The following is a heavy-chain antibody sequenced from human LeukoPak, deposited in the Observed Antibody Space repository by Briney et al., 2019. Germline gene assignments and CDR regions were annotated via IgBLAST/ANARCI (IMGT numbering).Heavy chain of an antibody. CDR3: ARRTADSGNYHFDY. CDR1: GGSFSGYY. CDR2: INHSGST. V-gene: IGHV4-34*01. D-gene: IGHD3-10*01. Sequence: PSETLSLTCAVYGGSFSGYYWSWVRQPPGKGLEWIGEINHSGSTNYSPSLERRVTISVDGSKNHFSLELTSRTPSYQPVCYCARRTADSGNYHFDYWGQGTLVTVSS. J-gene: IGHJ4*02.